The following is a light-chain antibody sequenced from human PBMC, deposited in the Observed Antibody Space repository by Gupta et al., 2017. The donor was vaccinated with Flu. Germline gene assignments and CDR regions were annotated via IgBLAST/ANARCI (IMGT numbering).Light chain of an antibody. Sequence: QTVVTQEPSFSVSPGGTVTLTCGLTSGSVSSRYYPSWYQQTPGQAPRTLIYNTNSRSSGVPDRFSGSILGNKAALTITGAQADDESDYYCVLYLRGGSKWVCGGGTKLTVI. J-gene: IGLJ3*02. CDR1: SGSVSSRYY. CDR3: VLYLRGGSKWV. V-gene: IGLV8-61*01. CDR2: NTN.